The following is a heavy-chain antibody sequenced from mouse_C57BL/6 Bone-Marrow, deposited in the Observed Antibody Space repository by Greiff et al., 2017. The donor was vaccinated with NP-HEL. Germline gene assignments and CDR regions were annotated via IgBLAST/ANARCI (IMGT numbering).Heavy chain of an antibody. D-gene: IGHD1-3*01. Sequence: EVKLVESEGGLVQPGSSMKLSCTASGFTFSDYYMAWVRQVPEKGLEWVANINYDGSSTYYLDSLKSRFIISRDNAKNILYLQMSSLKSEDTATYYCARERSKDYAMDYWGQGTSVTVSS. CDR2: INYDGSST. CDR1: GFTFSDYY. J-gene: IGHJ4*01. V-gene: IGHV5-16*01. CDR3: ARERSKDYAMDY.